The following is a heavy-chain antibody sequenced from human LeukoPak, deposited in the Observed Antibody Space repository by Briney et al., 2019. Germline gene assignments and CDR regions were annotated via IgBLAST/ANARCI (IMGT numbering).Heavy chain of an antibody. V-gene: IGHV1-8*01. CDR3: AKGGGYDYIWGSYWDEPDAFDI. D-gene: IGHD3-16*01. J-gene: IGHJ3*02. Sequence: ASVKVSCKASGYTFTTYDINWVRQATGQGLEWMGWMNPNSGNTGYAQKFQGRVTMTRNTSISTAYMELSSLRSEDTAVYYCAKGGGYDYIWGSYWDEPDAFDIWGQGTMVTVSS. CDR2: MNPNSGNT. CDR1: GYTFTTYD.